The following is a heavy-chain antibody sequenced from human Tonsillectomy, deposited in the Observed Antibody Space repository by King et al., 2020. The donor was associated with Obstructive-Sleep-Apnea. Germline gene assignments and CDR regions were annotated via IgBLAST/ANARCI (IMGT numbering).Heavy chain of an antibody. CDR3: ARQGYCSSTSCYDSFDY. J-gene: IGHJ4*02. V-gene: IGHV5-10-1*01. D-gene: IGHD2-2*01. CDR1: GYRLTSYW. Sequence: QLVQSGAEVKKPGEPLRISCKGSGYRLTSYWISWVRQMPGKGLEWMGRIDPRDSYNNYSPSFQGHVTISADKSISTAYLQWSSLKASDTAMYYCARQGYCSSTSCYDSFDYWGQGTLVTVSS. CDR2: IDPRDSYN.